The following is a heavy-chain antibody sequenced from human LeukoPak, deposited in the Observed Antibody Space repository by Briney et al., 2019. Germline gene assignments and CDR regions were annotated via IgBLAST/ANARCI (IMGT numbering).Heavy chain of an antibody. J-gene: IGHJ4*02. CDR1: GYSISSGYY. CDR3: ARSLMGATSLDY. D-gene: IGHD1-26*01. CDR2: IYHSGST. Sequence: SETLSLTCAVSGYSISSGYYWGWIRQPPGKGLEWIGSIYHSGSTYYNPSLKSRVTISVDTSKNQFSLKLSSVTAADTAVYYCARSLMGATSLDYWGQGTLVTVSS. V-gene: IGHV4-38-2*01.